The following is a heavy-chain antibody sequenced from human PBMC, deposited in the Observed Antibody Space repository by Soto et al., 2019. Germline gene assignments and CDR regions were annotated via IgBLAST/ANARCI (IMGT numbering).Heavy chain of an antibody. Sequence: GASVKVSCKASGGTFCIYAISWVRQAPGQGLEWMGGIIPIFGTANYAQKFQGRVTITADESTSTAYMELGSLRSEDTAVYYCARGPFSSSPFNDYYGMDVWGQGTTVTVSS. CDR2: IIPIFGTA. CDR3: ARGPFSSSPFNDYYGMDV. CDR1: GGTFCIYA. J-gene: IGHJ6*02. V-gene: IGHV1-69*13. D-gene: IGHD6-13*01.